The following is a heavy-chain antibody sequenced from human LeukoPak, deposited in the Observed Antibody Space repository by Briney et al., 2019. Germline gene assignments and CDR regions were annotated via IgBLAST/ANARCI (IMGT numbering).Heavy chain of an antibody. Sequence: PGGSLRLSCAASGFTVSNNYMRWVRQAPGKGLEWVSSISANGGTTHYADSVKGRFTISRDNSKNTTYLQMNSLRAEDTAVYYCAKESPHFDYWGQGTLVTVSS. CDR1: GFTVSNNY. V-gene: IGHV3-23*01. J-gene: IGHJ4*02. CDR3: AKESPHFDY. CDR2: ISANGGTT.